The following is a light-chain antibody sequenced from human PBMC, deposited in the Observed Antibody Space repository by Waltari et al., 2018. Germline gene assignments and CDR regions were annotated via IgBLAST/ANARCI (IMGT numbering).Light chain of an antibody. J-gene: IGKJ4*01. Sequence: DIVMTQSPASLDVSLGERATINCKSSQSVLYRSNNKNYFAWFQQRPGQPPKLLIYWASTRESGVPDRFSGSGSGTDFTLTISSLQAEDVAVYYCQQYYITPPTFGGGTKVEIK. CDR3: QQYYITPPT. CDR2: WAS. V-gene: IGKV4-1*01. CDR1: QSVLYRSNNKNY.